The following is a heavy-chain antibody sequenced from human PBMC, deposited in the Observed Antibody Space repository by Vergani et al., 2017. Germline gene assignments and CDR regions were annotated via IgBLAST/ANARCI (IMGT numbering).Heavy chain of an antibody. CDR3: AKVCGSTGGPYGGGAFDV. V-gene: IGHV3-23*01. D-gene: IGHD2-2*01. J-gene: IGHJ3*01. CDR2: INNNGGST. Sequence: QLLESGGGLIQPGGSLRLSCAASGFTFNSYAMTWVRQAPGKGLEWVSGINNNGGSTYYADSVKGRFTISRDNSKNTLYLQMTDLRAEDTATYCCAKVCGSTGGPYGGGAFDVWGHGTMVTVSS. CDR1: GFTFNSYA.